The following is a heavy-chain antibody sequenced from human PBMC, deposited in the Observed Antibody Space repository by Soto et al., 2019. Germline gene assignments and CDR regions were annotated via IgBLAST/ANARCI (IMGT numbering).Heavy chain of an antibody. CDR2: LSGNSDRT. J-gene: IGHJ4*02. CDR1: GFTFDTYT. CDR3: AKYQMGRTSNLDH. V-gene: IGHV3-23*01. Sequence: HPGGSLRLSCAGSGFTFDTYTLTWVRQTPGKGLEWVSSLSGNSDRTYYADSVKGRFTISRDNSNSKLYLEMTSLTAEDTAIYYCAKYQMGRTSNLDHWGQGTLVTVSS. D-gene: IGHD1-26*01.